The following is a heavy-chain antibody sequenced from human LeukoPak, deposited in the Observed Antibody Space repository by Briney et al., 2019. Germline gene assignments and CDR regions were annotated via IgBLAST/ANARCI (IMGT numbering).Heavy chain of an antibody. CDR1: RWANDYY. D-gene: IGHD5-12*01. Sequence: SVQDTCKGSRWANDYYIHRVRQAPGYGHECMGGINPNSGGTIYARNFRGRVTMTRDTSIATVYLELRSLRSDDAAVYYCAYYDYNIYPYWGQGTLVTVSS. CDR2: INPNSGGT. J-gene: IGHJ4*02. CDR3: AYYDYNIYPY. V-gene: IGHV1-2*02.